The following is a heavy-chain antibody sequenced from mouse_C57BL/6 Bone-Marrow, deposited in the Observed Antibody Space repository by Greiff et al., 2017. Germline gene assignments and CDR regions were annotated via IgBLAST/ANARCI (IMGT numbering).Heavy chain of an antibody. CDR1: GYTFTGYW. J-gene: IGHJ3*01. Sequence: QVQLKQSGAELMKPGASVKLSCKATGYTFTGYWIEWVKQRPGHGLEWIGEILPGSGSTNYTEKFKGKATFTADTSSNTAYMQLSSLTTEDSAIYYCARSWFPFAYWGQGTLVTVSA. D-gene: IGHD2-2*01. V-gene: IGHV1-9*01. CDR2: ILPGSGST. CDR3: ARSWFPFAY.